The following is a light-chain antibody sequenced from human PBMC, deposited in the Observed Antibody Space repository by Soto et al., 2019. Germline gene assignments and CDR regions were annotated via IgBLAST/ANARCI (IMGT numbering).Light chain of an antibody. CDR2: GAS. CDR1: QSVSSTY. J-gene: IGKJ1*01. V-gene: IGKV3-20*01. Sequence: EIVLTQSPCTLSLSPGERATLSCRASQSVSSTYLAWFQQKPGQAPRLLIYGASNRATGIPDRFSGSGSGTDFTLTISRLEPEDFAVYYCQQYYTSPWTFGQGTKVEV. CDR3: QQYYTSPWT.